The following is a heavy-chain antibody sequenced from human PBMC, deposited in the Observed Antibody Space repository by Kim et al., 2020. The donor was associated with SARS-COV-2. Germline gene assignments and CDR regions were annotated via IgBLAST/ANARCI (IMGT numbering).Heavy chain of an antibody. D-gene: IGHD6-13*01. CDR1: GFTFSNYW. CDR3: ARDLGPDVAAAGDY. J-gene: IGHJ4*02. CDR2: IKQDGSEK. Sequence: GGSLRLSCVASGFTFSNYWMTWVRQAPGKGLEWVANIKQDGSEKYYVDSVKGRFTISRDNAKNSLNLQMNSLRAEDTAIYYCARDLGPDVAAAGDYWGQG. V-gene: IGHV3-7*03.